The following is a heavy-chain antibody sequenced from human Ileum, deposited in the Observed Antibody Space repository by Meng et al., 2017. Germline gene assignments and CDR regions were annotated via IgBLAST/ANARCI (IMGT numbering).Heavy chain of an antibody. CDR1: GFTVSSNY. V-gene: IGHV3-66*02. Sequence: PVVLGCALCQPGGSLGLSDAASGFTVSSNYMSWVRQAPGKGLEWVSVIYSGGSTYYADSVKGRFTISRDNSKNTLYLQMNSLRAEDTSVYYCARGHYGSGSLDYWGQGTLVTVFS. CDR2: IYSGGST. J-gene: IGHJ4*02. D-gene: IGHD3-10*01. CDR3: ARGHYGSGSLDY.